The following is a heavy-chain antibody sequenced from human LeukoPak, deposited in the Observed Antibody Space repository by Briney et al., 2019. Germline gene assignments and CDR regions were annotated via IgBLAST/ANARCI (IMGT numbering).Heavy chain of an antibody. CDR2: ISYDGSNK. Sequence: GGSLRLFCAASGFTFSSYAMHWVRQAPGKGLEWVAVISYDGSNKYYADSVKGRFTISRDNSKNTLYLQMNSLRAEDTAVYYCARDPLLYDILTGYYKGYYFDYWGQGTLVTVSS. CDR1: GFTFSSYA. V-gene: IGHV3-30-3*01. CDR3: ARDPLLYDILTGYYKGYYFDY. D-gene: IGHD3-9*01. J-gene: IGHJ4*02.